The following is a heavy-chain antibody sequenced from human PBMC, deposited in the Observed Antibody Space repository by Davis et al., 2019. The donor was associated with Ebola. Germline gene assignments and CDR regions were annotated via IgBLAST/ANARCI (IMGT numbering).Heavy chain of an antibody. D-gene: IGHD6-13*01. Sequence: ASVKVSCKASGYTFTSYDINWVRQATGQGLEWMGWMNPNSGNTGHAQKFQGRVTMTRNTSISTAYMELSSLRSEDTAVYYCAIPPGYSSSWAFDYWGQGTLVTVSS. CDR2: MNPNSGNT. CDR3: AIPPGYSSSWAFDY. V-gene: IGHV1-8*01. J-gene: IGHJ4*02. CDR1: GYTFTSYD.